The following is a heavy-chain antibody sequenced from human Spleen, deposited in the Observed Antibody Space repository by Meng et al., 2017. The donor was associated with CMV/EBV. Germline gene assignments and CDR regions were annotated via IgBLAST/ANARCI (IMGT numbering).Heavy chain of an antibody. J-gene: IGHJ5*02. CDR1: SLSTSGVG. CDR2: IYWNDDK. Sequence: SLSTSGVGVGWIRQPPGKALEWLALIYWNDDKRYSPSLKSRLTITKDTSKNQVVLTMTNMDPVDTATYYCAHSSGYSSSSFKLKPFDPWGQGTLVTVSS. V-gene: IGHV2-5*01. D-gene: IGHD6-6*01. CDR3: AHSSGYSSSSFKLKPFDP.